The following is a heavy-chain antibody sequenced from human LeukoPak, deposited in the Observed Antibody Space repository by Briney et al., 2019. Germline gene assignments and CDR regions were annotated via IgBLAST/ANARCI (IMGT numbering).Heavy chain of an antibody. CDR3: ARADSTQNYPVDS. V-gene: IGHV4-34*01. D-gene: IGHD2-2*01. Sequence: SETLSLTCAVSGGSFSGYYWSWIRQPPGKGLEWIGEINPGGSTNYNPSLKTRFTISVDTSKIQFSLKLSSVTAADTAVYYCARADSTQNYPVDSWGQGTLVTVSS. CDR1: GGSFSGYY. CDR2: INPGGST. J-gene: IGHJ4*02.